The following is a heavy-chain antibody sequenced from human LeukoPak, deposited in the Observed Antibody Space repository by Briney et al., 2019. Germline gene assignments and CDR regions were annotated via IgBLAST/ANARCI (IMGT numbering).Heavy chain of an antibody. V-gene: IGHV3-23*01. CDR2: VSTTGGST. CDR3: ASDGYSSSWYLGGDY. CDR1: SFTFSSYV. Sequence: GGSLRLSCGASSFTFSSYVMSWVRQAPGKGLEWVSTVSTTGGSTYYADSVKGRFTISRDNSKDTLYLQMNSLRAEDTAVYYCASDGYSSSWYLGGDYWGQGTLVTVSS. D-gene: IGHD6-13*01. J-gene: IGHJ4*02.